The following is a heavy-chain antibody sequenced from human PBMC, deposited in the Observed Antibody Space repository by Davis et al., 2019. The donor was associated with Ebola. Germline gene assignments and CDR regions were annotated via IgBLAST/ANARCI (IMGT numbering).Heavy chain of an antibody. CDR2: ISYDGSNK. CDR1: GFTFSSYA. V-gene: IGHV3-30-3*01. CDR3: AKDLYTI. J-gene: IGHJ3*02. Sequence: GESLKISCAASGFTFSSYAMHWVRQAPGKGLEWVAVISYDGSNKYYADSVKGRFTISRDNSKNTLYLQMNSLRAEDTAVYYCAKDLYTIWGQGTMVTVSS.